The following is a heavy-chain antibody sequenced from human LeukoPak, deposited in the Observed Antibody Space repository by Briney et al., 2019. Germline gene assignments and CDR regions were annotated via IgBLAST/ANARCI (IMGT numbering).Heavy chain of an antibody. V-gene: IGHV1-2*02. J-gene: IGHJ5*02. CDR3: ARGIFEGAMVPYAPPFDP. Sequence: ASVKVSCKASGYTFTGYYMHWVRQAPGQGLEWMGWINPNSGGTNYAQKFQGRVTMTRDTSISTAYMELSRLRSDDTAVYYCARGIFEGAMVPYAPPFDPWGQGTLVTVSS. D-gene: IGHD2-8*01. CDR2: INPNSGGT. CDR1: GYTFTGYY.